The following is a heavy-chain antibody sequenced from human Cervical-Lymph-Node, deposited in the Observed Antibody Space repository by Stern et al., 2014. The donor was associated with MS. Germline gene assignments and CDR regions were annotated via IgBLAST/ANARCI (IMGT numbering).Heavy chain of an antibody. CDR1: GFTFDDYA. CDR3: VKDISWGGLRHFEY. Sequence: QLVQSGGGLVQPGRSLRLSCAASGFTFDDYAMHWVRPAPGKGLEWVSGISWNSGTIGYADSVKGRFAISRDNAKNSLYLQMNSLRTEDTALYYCVKDISWGGLRHFEYWGQGTLVTVSS. J-gene: IGHJ4*02. CDR2: ISWNSGTI. D-gene: IGHD4-17*01. V-gene: IGHV3-9*01.